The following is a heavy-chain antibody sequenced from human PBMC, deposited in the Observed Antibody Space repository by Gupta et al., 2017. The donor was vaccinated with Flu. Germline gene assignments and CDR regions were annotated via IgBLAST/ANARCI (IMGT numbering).Heavy chain of an antibody. CDR2: ISSSGSTI. CDR1: GYTLGSYE. D-gene: IGHD6-13*01. CDR3: ARVSRCSSWAFDY. J-gene: IGHJ4*02. V-gene: IGHV3-48*03. Sequence: EVQLVNSGGGLVQLGGPLRRLWAAPGYTLGSYEVNWVRQAPGKGLEWVSYISSSGSTIYYADALKRRFTISRDNAKKSMYLQMKRIRAEYTAVYYCARVSRCSSWAFDYWGQGTMVTVSS.